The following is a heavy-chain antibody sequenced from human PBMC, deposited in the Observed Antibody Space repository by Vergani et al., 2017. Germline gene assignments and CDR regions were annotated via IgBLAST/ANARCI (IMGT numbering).Heavy chain of an antibody. Sequence: QVQLQESGPGLVKPSETLSLTCTVSGGSISNSNYYWGWIRQPPGKGLEWIGSIYYSGNTYYNPSLKSRVTISVDTSKNQFSLKLSSVTAADTAVYYCARVVFRSSWDKYYYYYYYMDVWGKGTTVTVSS. J-gene: IGHJ6*03. CDR3: ARVVFRSSWDKYYYYYYYMDV. V-gene: IGHV4-39*01. CDR2: IYYSGNT. CDR1: GGSISNSNYY. D-gene: IGHD6-13*01.